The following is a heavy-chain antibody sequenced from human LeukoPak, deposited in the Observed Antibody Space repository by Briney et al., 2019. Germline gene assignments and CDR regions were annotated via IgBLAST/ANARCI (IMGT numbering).Heavy chain of an antibody. CDR2: LYAAGNT. CDR3: AREIVRGVPGW. V-gene: IGHV4-38-2*02. D-gene: IGHD3-10*01. CDR1: GYPISSGYH. Sequence: SETLSLTCAVSGYPISSGYHWGWTRQTPGKGLEWIGSLYAAGNTYYSPSLKSRVTISLDKSKNLFSLDLRSVTAADTAVYYCAREIVRGVPGWWGQGTLVTVSS. J-gene: IGHJ4*02.